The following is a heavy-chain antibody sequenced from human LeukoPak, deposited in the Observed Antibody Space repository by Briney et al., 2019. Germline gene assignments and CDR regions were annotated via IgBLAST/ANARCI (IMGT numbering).Heavy chain of an antibody. D-gene: IGHD4-17*01. CDR2: ISAYNGNT. V-gene: IGHV1-18*01. Sequence: GASVKVSCKASGYTFTSYGIRWVRQAPGQGLEWMGWISAYNGNTNYAQKLQGRVTMTTDTSTSTAYMELRSLRSDDTAVYYCARDHYDYGDHATFSDYWGQGTLVTVSS. CDR1: GYTFTSYG. J-gene: IGHJ4*02. CDR3: ARDHYDYGDHATFSDY.